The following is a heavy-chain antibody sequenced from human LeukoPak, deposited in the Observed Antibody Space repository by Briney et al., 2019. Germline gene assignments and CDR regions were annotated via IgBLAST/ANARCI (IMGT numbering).Heavy chain of an antibody. V-gene: IGHV3-66*01. Sequence: GGSLRLSCAASGFTVSSNYMSWVRQAPGKGLEWVSVIYSGGSTYYADSVKGRFTISRDNSKNTLYLQMNSLRAEDTAVYYCARATQSAAGYFQHWGQGTLVTVSS. CDR2: IYSGGST. J-gene: IGHJ1*01. CDR3: ARATQSAAGYFQH. D-gene: IGHD6-13*01. CDR1: GFTVSSNY.